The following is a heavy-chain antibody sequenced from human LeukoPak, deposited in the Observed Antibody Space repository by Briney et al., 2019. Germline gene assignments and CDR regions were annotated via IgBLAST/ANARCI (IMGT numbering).Heavy chain of an antibody. CDR3: ASGYSYGYDY. CDR2: INPNSGGT. Sequence: GESLKISCKGSGYTFTGYYMHWVRQAPGQGLEWMGWINPNSGGTNYAQKFQGRVTMTRDTSISTAYMELSRLRSDDTAAYYCASGYSYGYDYWGQGTLVTVSS. D-gene: IGHD5-18*01. V-gene: IGHV1-2*02. J-gene: IGHJ4*02. CDR1: GYTFTGYY.